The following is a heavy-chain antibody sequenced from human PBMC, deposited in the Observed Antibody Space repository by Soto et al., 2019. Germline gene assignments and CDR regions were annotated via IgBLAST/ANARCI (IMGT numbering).Heavy chain of an antibody. CDR1: GGSISNYY. CDR2: IDTSGST. J-gene: IGHJ4*02. CDR3: ARGGPDFWSGPFDY. D-gene: IGHD3-3*01. V-gene: IGHV4-4*07. Sequence: QGQLQESGPGLVKPSETLSLTCTVSGGSISNYYCNWIRQPAGKGLEWIGRIDTSGSTNYNPSLKSRGTMSVDTSKQEFSLKLSSVTAADTALYYCARGGPDFWSGPFDYWGRGALVTVSS.